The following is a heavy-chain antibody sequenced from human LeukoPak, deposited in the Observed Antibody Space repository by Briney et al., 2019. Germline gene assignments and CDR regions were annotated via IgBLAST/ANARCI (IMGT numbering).Heavy chain of an antibody. D-gene: IGHD6-6*01. J-gene: IGHJ5*02. CDR3: ARAPPEVEYSSLWFDP. CDR2: IYYSGST. CDR1: GGSISSYY. Sequence: SETLSLTCTVSGGSISSYYWSWIRQPPGKGLEWIGYIYYSGSTNYNPSLKSRVTISVDTSKNQFSLKLSSVTAADTAVYYCARAPPEVEYSSLWFDPWGQGTLVTVSS. V-gene: IGHV4-59*01.